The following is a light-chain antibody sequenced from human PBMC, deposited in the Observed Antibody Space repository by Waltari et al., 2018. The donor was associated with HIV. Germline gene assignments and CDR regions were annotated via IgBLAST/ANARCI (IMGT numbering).Light chain of an antibody. V-gene: IGLV2-14*03. CDR1: NTLIGGSTS. Sequence: QSALTQPASVSGSPGQSVTISCTGTNTLIGGSTSVSWYQHRPGEAPKRMIFHVDSRPTGISSRFSGSKSGNTASLTISGLQAEDEADFYCASYLNFGSLVVGGGTKLTVL. CDR3: ASYLNFGSLV. CDR2: HVD. J-gene: IGLJ3*02.